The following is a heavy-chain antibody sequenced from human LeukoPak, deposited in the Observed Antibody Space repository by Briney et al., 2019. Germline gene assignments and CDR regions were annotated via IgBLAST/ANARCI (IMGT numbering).Heavy chain of an antibody. CDR2: FDPEDGGT. V-gene: IGHV1-24*01. D-gene: IGHD6-13*01. J-gene: IGHJ4*02. CDR3: ATAGIAAAGTLDY. CDR1: GYTLTELS. Sequence: ASVKVSCKVSGYTLTELSMHWVRQAPGKGLEWMGGFDPEDGGTIYAQKFQGRVTMTEDTSTDTAYMELSSLRSEDTAVYYYATAGIAAAGTLDYWGQGTLVTVSS.